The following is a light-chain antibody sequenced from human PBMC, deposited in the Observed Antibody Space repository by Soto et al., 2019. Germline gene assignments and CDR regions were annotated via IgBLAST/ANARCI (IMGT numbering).Light chain of an antibody. CDR2: TAS. Sequence: AIQMTQSPSSLSASVGDRVTITCRASQAIRNDLGWYQQKPGKAPKLLIYTASTLQSGVPSRFSGSGSGTDFTLTIRSLQPEDSATYYCLHDYDYPRTFGQGTKVEIK. J-gene: IGKJ1*01. CDR1: QAIRND. V-gene: IGKV1-6*01. CDR3: LHDYDYPRT.